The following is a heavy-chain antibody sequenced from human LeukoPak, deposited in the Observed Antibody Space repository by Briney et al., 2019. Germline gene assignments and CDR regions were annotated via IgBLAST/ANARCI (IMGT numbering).Heavy chain of an antibody. D-gene: IGHD4-17*01. Sequence: PSETLSLTCAVYGGSFSGYYWSWIRQPPGKGLEWIGEINHSGSTNYIPSLKSRVTISVDTSKNQFSLKLSSVTAADTAVYYCASSAQIRTTVTLDYWGQGTLVTVSS. CDR3: ASSAQIRTTVTLDY. J-gene: IGHJ4*02. CDR2: INHSGST. V-gene: IGHV4-34*01. CDR1: GGSFSGYY.